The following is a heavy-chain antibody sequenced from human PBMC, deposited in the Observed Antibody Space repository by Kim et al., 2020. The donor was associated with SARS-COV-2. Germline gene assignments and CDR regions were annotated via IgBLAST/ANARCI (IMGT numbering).Heavy chain of an antibody. CDR2: ISGDSVNT. D-gene: IGHD6-6*01. CDR1: GFTFSDYY. J-gene: IGHJ5*02. Sequence: GGSLRLSCAASGFTFSDYYMTWIRQIPGKGLEWLSYISGDSVNTYYADSVRGRFTISRDNSKNSLYLQMNSLRAEDTALYYCVKDRKTSSSFFDNWGQGALVTVSS. CDR3: VKDRKTSSSFFDN. V-gene: IGHV3-11*06.